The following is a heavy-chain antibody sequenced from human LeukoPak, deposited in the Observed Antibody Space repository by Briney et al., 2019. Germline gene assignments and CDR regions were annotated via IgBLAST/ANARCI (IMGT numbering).Heavy chain of an antibody. V-gene: IGHV3-23*01. CDR1: GFTFGSYA. J-gene: IGHJ3*02. CDR3: AKVVVGSTWGRAFDI. Sequence: GGSLRLSCAASGFTFGSYALSWVRQAPGKGLEWVSTNSGSGGRTFYGDSVKGRFTISRDKSKNTLYLQMNSLRAEDTAVYYCAKVVVGSTWGRAFDIWGQGTMVTVSS. D-gene: IGHD1-26*01. CDR2: NSGSGGRT.